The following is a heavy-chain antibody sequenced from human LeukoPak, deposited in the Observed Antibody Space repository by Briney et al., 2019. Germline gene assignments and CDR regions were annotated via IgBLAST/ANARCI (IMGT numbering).Heavy chain of an antibody. D-gene: IGHD3-10*01. V-gene: IGHV3-7*01. Sequence: GGSLRLSCAASGFTFSSYWMSWVRQAPGKGLEWVANIKQDGSEKYYVDSVKGRFTTSRDNAKNSLYLQMNSLRAEDTAVYYCARGTGIYAFDIWGQGTMVTVSS. CDR2: IKQDGSEK. J-gene: IGHJ3*02. CDR1: GFTFSSYW. CDR3: ARGTGIYAFDI.